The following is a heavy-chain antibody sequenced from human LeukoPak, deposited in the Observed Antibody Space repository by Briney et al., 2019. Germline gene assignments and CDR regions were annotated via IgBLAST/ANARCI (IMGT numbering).Heavy chain of an antibody. Sequence: ASVKVSCKASGYTFTNHGISWVRQDPGPRLEWIGWISTYNGNTNYAQKLQGRVTMTTDTSTSTAYMELRSLRSDDTAVYYCARSGGWAYGDYDGFIAFDIWGQGTMVTVSS. CDR1: GYTFTNHG. CDR3: ARSGGWAYGDYDGFIAFDI. D-gene: IGHD4-17*01. V-gene: IGHV1-18*01. CDR2: ISTYNGNT. J-gene: IGHJ3*02.